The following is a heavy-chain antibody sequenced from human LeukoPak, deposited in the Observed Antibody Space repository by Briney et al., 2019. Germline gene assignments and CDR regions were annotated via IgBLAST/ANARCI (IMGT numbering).Heavy chain of an antibody. CDR2: ISWNSGSI. CDR1: GFTFDDYA. V-gene: IGHV3-9*01. Sequence: PGGSLRLSCAASGFTFDDYAMHWVRQAPGKGLEWVSGISWNSGSIGYADSVKGRFTISRDNAKNTLYLQMNSLRAEDTAVYYCAPDAFDIWGQGTMVTVSS. J-gene: IGHJ3*02. CDR3: APDAFDI.